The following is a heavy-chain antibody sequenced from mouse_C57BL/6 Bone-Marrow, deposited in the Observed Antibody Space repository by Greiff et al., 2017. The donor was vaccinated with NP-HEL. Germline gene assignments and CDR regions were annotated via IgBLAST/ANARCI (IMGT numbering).Heavy chain of an antibody. J-gene: IGHJ4*01. CDR3: ARRGFYRYYAMDY. CDR2: IYPRSGNT. D-gene: IGHD1-1*01. V-gene: IGHV1-81*01. Sequence: VQRVESGAELARPGASVKLSCKASGYTFTSYGISWVKQRTGQGLEWIGEIYPRSGNTYYNEKFKGKATLTADKSSSTAYMELRSLTSEDSAVYFCARRGFYRYYAMDYWGQGTSVTVSS. CDR1: GYTFTSYG.